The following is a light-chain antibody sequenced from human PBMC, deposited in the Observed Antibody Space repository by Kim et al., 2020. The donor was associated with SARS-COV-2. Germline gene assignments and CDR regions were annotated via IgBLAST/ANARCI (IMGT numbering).Light chain of an antibody. CDR2: GDS. Sequence: PGERAILSCRASQSLSISSLAWYQQKPGQAPTLLIYGDSIRAAGIPDRFSGSGSGTDFTLAISRLEPEDFAVYYCQQYGRSPITFGQGTRLEIK. J-gene: IGKJ5*01. CDR3: QQYGRSPIT. V-gene: IGKV3-20*01. CDR1: QSLSISS.